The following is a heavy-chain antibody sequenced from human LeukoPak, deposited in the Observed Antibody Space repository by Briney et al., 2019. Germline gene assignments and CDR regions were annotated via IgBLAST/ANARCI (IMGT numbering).Heavy chain of an antibody. V-gene: IGHV3-21*01. CDR2: ISSSSSYI. D-gene: IGHD3-9*01. CDR3: ARGSYDILTGYYQYYFDY. J-gene: IGHJ4*02. Sequence: KPGGSLRLSCAASGFTFSSYSMNWVRQAPGKGLEWVSSISSSSSYIYCADSVKGRFTISRDNAKNSLYLQMNSLRAEDTAVYYCARGSYDILTGYYQYYFDYWGQGTLVTVSS. CDR1: GFTFSSYS.